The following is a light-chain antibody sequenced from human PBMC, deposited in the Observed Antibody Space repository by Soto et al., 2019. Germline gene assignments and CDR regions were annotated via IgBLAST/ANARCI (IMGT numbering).Light chain of an antibody. CDR3: AVWDASLTGWV. V-gene: IGLV1-47*01. CDR1: SSNIGSHY. CDR2: RDG. J-gene: IGLJ3*02. Sequence: QSALTQPPSASGTPGQSLTISCAGSSSNIGSHYVYWYQHLPGTAPKLLIFRDGHRPSGVPDRFFGSKSGTSASLALSGLRSEDEAHYYCAVWDASLTGWVFGGGTKLTVL.